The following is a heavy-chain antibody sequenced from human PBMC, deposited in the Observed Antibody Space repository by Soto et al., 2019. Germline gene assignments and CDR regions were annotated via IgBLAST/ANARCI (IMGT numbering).Heavy chain of an antibody. CDR1: GGTFTTYW. CDR3: APRAGVMVPFDY. D-gene: IGHD3-16*01. J-gene: IGHJ4*02. Sequence: PXAPLKISCKTCGGTFTTYWVGWVRQRPGEGLEWMGIIYPSDSDTRYSPSFQGHVMFSVDKSLETAYLEWSSLKTSDTAVYFCAPRAGVMVPFDYWGQGTQVTVSS. CDR2: IYPSDSDT. V-gene: IGHV5-51*01.